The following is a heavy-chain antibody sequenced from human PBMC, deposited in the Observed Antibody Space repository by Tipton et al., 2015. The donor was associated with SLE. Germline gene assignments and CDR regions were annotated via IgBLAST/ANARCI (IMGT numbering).Heavy chain of an antibody. CDR1: GDSFTSYW. J-gene: IGHJ3*02. Sequence: QLVQSGAEVKKPGESLKISCKGSGDSFTSYWVGWGRQMPGKGLEWMGIIYPGDSDTRYSPSFQGQVTISADKSISTAYLQWSSLKGTDTAMYYCASTGTTMVTGFDIWGQGTMLIVSS. D-gene: IGHD5-18*01. CDR2: IYPGDSDT. V-gene: IGHV5-51*03. CDR3: ASTGTTMVTGFDI.